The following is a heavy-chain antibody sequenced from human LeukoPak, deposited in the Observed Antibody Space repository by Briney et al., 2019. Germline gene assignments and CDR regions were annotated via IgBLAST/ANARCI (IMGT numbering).Heavy chain of an antibody. CDR2: ISYDGSNK. CDR1: GFTFSSYG. Sequence: PGRSLRLSCAASGFTFSSYGMHWVRQAPGKGLEWVAVISYDGSNKYYADSVKGRFTISRDNSKNTLYLRMNSLRAEDTAVYYCAKDRWRAVAGYFDYWGQGTLVTVSS. V-gene: IGHV3-30*18. D-gene: IGHD6-19*01. J-gene: IGHJ4*02. CDR3: AKDRWRAVAGYFDY.